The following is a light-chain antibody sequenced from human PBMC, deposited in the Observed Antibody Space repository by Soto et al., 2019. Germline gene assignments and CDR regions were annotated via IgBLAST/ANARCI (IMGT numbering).Light chain of an antibody. Sequence: QSVLTQPASVAGSPGQSITISCTGTSSDVGLYNLVSWYQQHPGKAPKFMIYEVNKRSSGISFRFSGSKSGNTASLTISGLQAEDEADYYCSSYTDTGTHVVFGGGTKVTVL. CDR3: SSYTDTGTHVV. CDR2: EVN. J-gene: IGLJ2*01. CDR1: SSDVGLYNL. V-gene: IGLV2-14*02.